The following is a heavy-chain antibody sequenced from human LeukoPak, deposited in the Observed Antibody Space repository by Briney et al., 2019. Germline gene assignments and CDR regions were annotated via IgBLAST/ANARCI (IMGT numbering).Heavy chain of an antibody. J-gene: IGHJ5*02. Sequence: QPSETLSLTCTVSGGSISSGGYYWSWIRQHPGKGLEWIGYIHHSGSTYYNPSLKSRLIISLDTSKNQFSLKLNSVTAADTAVYYCANYGSGSYRFDPWGQGTLVTVSS. CDR3: ANYGSGSYRFDP. CDR2: IHHSGST. D-gene: IGHD3-10*01. CDR1: GGSISSGGYY. V-gene: IGHV4-31*03.